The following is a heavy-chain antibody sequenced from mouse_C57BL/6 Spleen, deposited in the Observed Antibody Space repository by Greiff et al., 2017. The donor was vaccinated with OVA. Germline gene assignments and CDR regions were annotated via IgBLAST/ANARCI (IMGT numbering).Heavy chain of an antibody. CDR2: ISYSGST. CDR1: GYSITSDY. Sequence: EVKLVESGPGLAKPSQTLSLTCSVTGYSITSDYWNWIRKFPGNKLEYMGYISYSGSTYYNPSLKSRISITRDTSKNQYYLQLNSVTTEDTATYYGARGITTVVAGSHFDYWGQGTTLTVSS. D-gene: IGHD1-1*01. CDR3: ARGITTVVAGSHFDY. V-gene: IGHV3-8*01. J-gene: IGHJ2*01.